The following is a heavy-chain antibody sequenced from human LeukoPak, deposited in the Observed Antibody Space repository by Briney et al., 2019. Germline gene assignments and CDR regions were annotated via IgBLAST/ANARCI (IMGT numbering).Heavy chain of an antibody. J-gene: IGHJ4*02. V-gene: IGHV3-30*18. Sequence: PGRSLRLSCAASGFTFSSYGMHWVRQAPGKGLEWVAVISYDGSNNYYADSVKGRFTISRDNSKNTLYLQMNSLRAEDTAVYYCAKETLWDPEDSGSYRHYFDYWGQGTLVTVSS. D-gene: IGHD1-26*01. CDR1: GFTFSSYG. CDR2: ISYDGSNN. CDR3: AKETLWDPEDSGSYRHYFDY.